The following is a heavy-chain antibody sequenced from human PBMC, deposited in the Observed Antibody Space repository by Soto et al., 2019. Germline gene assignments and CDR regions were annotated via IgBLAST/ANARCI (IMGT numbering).Heavy chain of an antibody. V-gene: IGHV3-30*18. D-gene: IGHD2-8*01. CDR3: SKDRRGGRAVLDS. Sequence: RLSCAASGFSFSNYGMHWVRQAPGKGLEWVAVISYDGSSKCHADSVKGRFTISRDNSKNTLHLQMNSLRAEDTAVYYCSKDRRGGRAVLDSWGQGTPVTVSS. CDR1: GFSFSNYG. J-gene: IGHJ4*02. CDR2: ISYDGSSK.